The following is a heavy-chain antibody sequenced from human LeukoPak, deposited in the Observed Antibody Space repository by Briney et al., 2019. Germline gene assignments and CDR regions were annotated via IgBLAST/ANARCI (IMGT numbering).Heavy chain of an antibody. D-gene: IGHD6-19*01. CDR3: AKDGSGWSSSGWFDY. CDR2: ISGSGGST. CDR1: GFTFSSYA. Sequence: QSGGSLRLSCAASGFTFSSYAMSWVRQAPGKGLEWVPAISGSGGSTYYADSVKGRFTISRDNSKNTLYLQMNSLRAEDTAVYYCAKDGSGWSSSGWFDYWGQGTLVTVSS. J-gene: IGHJ4*02. V-gene: IGHV3-23*01.